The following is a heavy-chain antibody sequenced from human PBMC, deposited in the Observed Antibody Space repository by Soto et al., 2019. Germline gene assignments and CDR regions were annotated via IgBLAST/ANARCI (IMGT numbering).Heavy chain of an antibody. V-gene: IGHV3-23*01. CDR3: TKSRRGILMVYGFGGMDV. D-gene: IGHD2-8*01. J-gene: IGHJ6*02. CDR1: GFTVNSHA. CDR2: ISGSGDGT. Sequence: GGSLRLSCAASGFTVNSHAMSWVRQAPGKGLEWVASISGSGDGTYYGDSVKGRFTISRDSSSSTLYLQMNNPRGEDTAVYFCTKSRRGILMVYGFGGMDVWGQGTTVTVSS.